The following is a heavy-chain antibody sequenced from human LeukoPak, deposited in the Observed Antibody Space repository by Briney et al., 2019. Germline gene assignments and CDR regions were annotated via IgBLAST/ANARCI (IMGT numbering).Heavy chain of an antibody. D-gene: IGHD2/OR15-2a*01. V-gene: IGHV1-69*13. CDR1: GGTFSSYA. J-gene: IGHJ6*02. Sequence: SVKVSCKASGGTFSSYAISWVRQAPGQGLEWMGGIIPIFGTANYAQKFQGRVTITADESTSTAYLELSSLRSEDTAVYYCASVLNSENYYYYGMDVWGQGTTVTVSS. CDR3: ASVLNSENYYYYGMDV. CDR2: IIPIFGTA.